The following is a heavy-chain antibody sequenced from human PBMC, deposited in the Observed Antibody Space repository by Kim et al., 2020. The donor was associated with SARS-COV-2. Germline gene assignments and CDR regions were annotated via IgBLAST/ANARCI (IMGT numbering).Heavy chain of an antibody. CDR3: ARFLVRTTYCDS. Sequence: GGSLRLSCAASGFTFSNDNMNWVRRAPGKWLQWVADISRGGTDTYYADSVKGRVTISRDNAKDSLYLQMNTLRVEDTAVYYCARFLVRTTYCDSWGQG. J-gene: IGHJ5*02. CDR2: ISRGGTDT. CDR1: GFTFSNDN. D-gene: IGHD1-26*01. V-gene: IGHV3-21*03.